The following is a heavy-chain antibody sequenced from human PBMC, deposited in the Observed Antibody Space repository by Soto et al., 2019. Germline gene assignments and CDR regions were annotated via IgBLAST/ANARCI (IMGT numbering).Heavy chain of an antibody. CDR3: ARGGVLAADLTSFAP. Sequence: GASVKVSCKASGYTFTSYGISWVRQAPGQGLEWMGWISAYNGNTNYAQKLQGRVTMTTDTSTSAAYMELRSLRSDDTAVYYCARGGVLAADLTSFAPWAQGTLVTVSS. D-gene: IGHD6-13*01. CDR1: GYTFTSYG. V-gene: IGHV1-18*01. CDR2: ISAYNGNT. J-gene: IGHJ5*02.